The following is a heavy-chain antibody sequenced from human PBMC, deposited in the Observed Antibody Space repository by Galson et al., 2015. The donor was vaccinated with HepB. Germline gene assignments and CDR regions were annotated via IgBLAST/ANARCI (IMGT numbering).Heavy chain of an antibody. D-gene: IGHD1-26*01. V-gene: IGHV3-30-3*01. J-gene: IGHJ4*02. CDR2: ISYDGSNK. Sequence: SLRLSCAASGFTFSSYAMHWVRQAPGKGLEWVAVISYDGSNKYYADSVKGRFTISRDNSKNTLYLQMNSLRAEDTAVYYCARVRGSYWSPFDYWGQGTLVTVSS. CDR1: GFTFSSYA. CDR3: ARVRGSYWSPFDY.